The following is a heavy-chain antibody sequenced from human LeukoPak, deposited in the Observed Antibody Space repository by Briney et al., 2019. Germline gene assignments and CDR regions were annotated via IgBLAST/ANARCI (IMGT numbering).Heavy chain of an antibody. CDR2: MNPNSGGT. CDR1: GYTFISYY. J-gene: IGHJ4*02. V-gene: IGHV1-2*02. CDR3: ARGWRASSSSLDY. D-gene: IGHD6-6*01. Sequence: ASVKVSCKASGYTFISYYIHWVRQAPGQGLEWMGWMNPNSGGTKYAQKFQGRVTMSRDMSISTACMELTSLRSDDTAVYFCARGWRASSSSLDYWGQGTLVSVSS.